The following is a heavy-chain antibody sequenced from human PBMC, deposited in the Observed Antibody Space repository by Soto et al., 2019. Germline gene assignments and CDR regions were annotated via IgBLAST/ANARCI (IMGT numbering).Heavy chain of an antibody. D-gene: IGHD1-26*01. CDR2: ISGSSSNI. CDR1: GFSFSNYA. V-gene: IGHV3-48*01. CDR3: ARDPARGSDWARYLDL. Sequence: EVQLVESGGGLVQPGGSLRLSFAASGFSFSNYAMDWVRQAPGKGLGWVSYISGSSSNIRYADSVKGRFTVSRDNAKSSVYLRMNSLRADDTAVYYCARDPARGSDWARYLDLWGRGTLVTVSS. J-gene: IGHJ2*01.